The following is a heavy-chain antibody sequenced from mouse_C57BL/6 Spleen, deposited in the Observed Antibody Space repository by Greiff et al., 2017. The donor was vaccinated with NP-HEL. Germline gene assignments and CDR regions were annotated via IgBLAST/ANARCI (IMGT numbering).Heavy chain of an antibody. Sequence: QVQLKHSGPELVKPGASVKISCKASGYAFSSSWMNWVKQRPGKGLEWIGRIYPGDGDTNYNGKFKGKATLTADKSSSTAYMQLSSLTSEDSAVYFCARYDTVVATNDYWGQCTTLTVSS. CDR1: GYAFSSSW. D-gene: IGHD1-1*01. CDR2: IYPGDGDT. CDR3: ARYDTVVATNDY. J-gene: IGHJ2*01. V-gene: IGHV1-82*01.